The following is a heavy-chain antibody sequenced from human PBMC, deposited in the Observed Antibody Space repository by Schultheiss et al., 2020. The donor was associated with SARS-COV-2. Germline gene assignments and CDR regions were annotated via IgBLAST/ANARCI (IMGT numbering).Heavy chain of an antibody. CDR1: GGTFSSYA. Sequence: SVKVSCKASGGTFSSYAISWVRQAPGQGLEWMGRIIPIFGIANYAQKFQGRVTITADESTSTAYMELSSLRSEDTAVYYCARGGVGSPTSYYYGMDVWGQGTTVTVSS. J-gene: IGHJ6*02. CDR2: IIPIFGIA. V-gene: IGHV1-69*13. CDR3: ARGGVGSPTSYYYGMDV. D-gene: IGHD2-8*01.